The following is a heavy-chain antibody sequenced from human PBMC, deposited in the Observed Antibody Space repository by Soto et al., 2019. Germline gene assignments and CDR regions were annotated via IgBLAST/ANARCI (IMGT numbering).Heavy chain of an antibody. CDR3: AKDRGVYIVATAYFDY. CDR2: ISYDGSNK. V-gene: IGHV3-30*18. J-gene: IGHJ4*02. Sequence: VGSLRLSCAASGFTFSSYGMHWVRQAPGKGLEWVAVISYDGSNKYYADSVKGRFTISRDNSKNTLYLQMNSLRAEDTAVYYCAKDRGVYIVATAYFDYWGQGTLVTVSS. D-gene: IGHD5-12*01. CDR1: GFTFSSYG.